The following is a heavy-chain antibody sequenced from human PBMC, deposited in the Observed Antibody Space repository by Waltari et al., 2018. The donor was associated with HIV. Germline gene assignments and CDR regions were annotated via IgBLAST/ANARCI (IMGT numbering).Heavy chain of an antibody. CDR3: ARARLIHWTGPFDY. D-gene: IGHD3-16*01. CDR2: ISSSGSTI. Sequence: VQLVESGGALVNPGGSLSLSRSASVFTFRDYYMSWIRQAPGKGLEWVSYISSSGSTIYYADSVKGLFTISRDNAKNSLYLQMNSLRAEDTAVYYCARARLIHWTGPFDYWGQGTLVTVSS. V-gene: IGHV3-11*01. CDR1: VFTFRDYY. J-gene: IGHJ4*02.